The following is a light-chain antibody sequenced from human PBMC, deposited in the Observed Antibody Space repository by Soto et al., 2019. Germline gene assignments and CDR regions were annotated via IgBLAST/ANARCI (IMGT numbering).Light chain of an antibody. Sequence: DIQMTQSPSSLSASVGDRVTITCRASQSISNYLNWYQQKPGKAPNLLIYAASSLQSGVPSRFSGSGSGTDFTLTINSLQPVDFATYYCQQSYSTTRTVGQGTKLE. J-gene: IGKJ2*01. CDR3: QQSYSTTRT. CDR1: QSISNY. CDR2: AAS. V-gene: IGKV1-39*01.